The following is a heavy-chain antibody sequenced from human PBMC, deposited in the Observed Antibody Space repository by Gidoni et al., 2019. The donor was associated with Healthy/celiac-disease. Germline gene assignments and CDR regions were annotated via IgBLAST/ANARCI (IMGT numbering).Heavy chain of an antibody. Sequence: EVQLVEAGGGVVQPGGSRRLSCDASSFINYAMSWVRQTPGKGLEWVSGISRTDDSIYYGDSVKRRFTISRDDSKTTLSLQMDSLRVDDTAVYYCAKDWWSDALHIWGPGTTVTVSS. D-gene: IGHD2-15*01. CDR1: SFINYA. CDR2: ISRTDDSI. J-gene: IGHJ3*02. V-gene: IGHV3-23*04. CDR3: AKDWWSDALHI.